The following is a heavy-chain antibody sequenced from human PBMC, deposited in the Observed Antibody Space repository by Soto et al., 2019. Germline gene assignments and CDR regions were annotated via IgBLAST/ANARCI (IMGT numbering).Heavy chain of an antibody. Sequence: QITLKESRPTLLKPTQTLTLPCTFSGLSLSTSGGGVGWIRQPPGKALEWLANIYWDDEKRYSPSLKTRLTVTKDTSKNQVVLTMPNVDPVDTATYYCAHRAYFDSGKHFDYWGQGTLVSVSS. CDR2: IYWDDEK. CDR1: GLSLSTSGGG. CDR3: AHRAYFDSGKHFDY. J-gene: IGHJ4*02. V-gene: IGHV2-5*02. D-gene: IGHD3-10*01.